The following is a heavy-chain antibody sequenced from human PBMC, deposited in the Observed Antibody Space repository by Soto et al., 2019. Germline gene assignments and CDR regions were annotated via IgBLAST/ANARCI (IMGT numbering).Heavy chain of an antibody. CDR1: GYSFTSYW. CDR3: ARGSFWGITMIVVVTQGDAFDI. CDR2: IDPSDSYT. Sequence: GESLKLSCKGSGYSFTSYWISWVRQMPGKGLEWMGRIDPSDSYTNYSPSFQGHVTISADKSISTAYLQWSSLKASDTAMYYCARGSFWGITMIVVVTQGDAFDIWAQGTMVTVSS. D-gene: IGHD3-22*01. J-gene: IGHJ3*02. V-gene: IGHV5-10-1*01.